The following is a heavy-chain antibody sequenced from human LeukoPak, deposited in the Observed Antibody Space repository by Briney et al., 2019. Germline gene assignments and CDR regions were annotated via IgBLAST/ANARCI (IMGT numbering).Heavy chain of an antibody. CDR3: AKDSGPWSGSYFDY. V-gene: IGHV3-30*18. D-gene: IGHD3-10*01. J-gene: IGHJ4*02. Sequence: GGSLRLSCAASGFTFSSYAMHWVRQAPGKGLEWVALISYDGSNKYYSDSVKGRFTISRDNSKNTLYLQMNSLRAEDTAVYYCAKDSGPWSGSYFDYWGQGTLVTVSS. CDR2: ISYDGSNK. CDR1: GFTFSSYA.